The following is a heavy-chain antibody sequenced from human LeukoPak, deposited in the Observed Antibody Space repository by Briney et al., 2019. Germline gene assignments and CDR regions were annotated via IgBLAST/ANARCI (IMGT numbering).Heavy chain of an antibody. V-gene: IGHV3-7*01. CDR3: ARGVPYDSWSGPHYSDY. CDR1: RFTLSTYW. CDR2: INQDGSQE. J-gene: IGHJ4*02. Sequence: GGCLRLSCAASRFTLSTYWMSWVRQAPGKGLEWVAHINQDGSQEYYVDSVKGRFTISRDSAKNSLYLQMNSLRAEDTAVYYCARGVPYDSWSGPHYSDYWGQGTLVTVSS. D-gene: IGHD3-3*01.